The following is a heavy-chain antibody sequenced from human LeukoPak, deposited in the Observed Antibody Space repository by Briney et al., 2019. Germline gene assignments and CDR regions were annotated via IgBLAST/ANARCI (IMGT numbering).Heavy chain of an antibody. V-gene: IGHV1-46*01. J-gene: IGHJ5*02. CDR1: GYTFTSYY. CDR2: INPSGGST. Sequence: ASVKVSCKASGYTFTSYYMHWVRQAPGQGLEWMGIINPSGGSTSYAQKLQGRVTMTTDTSTSTAYMELRSLRSDDTAVYYCARSSSSVVEFNNWFDPWGQGTLVTVSS. CDR3: ARSSSSVVEFNNWFDP.